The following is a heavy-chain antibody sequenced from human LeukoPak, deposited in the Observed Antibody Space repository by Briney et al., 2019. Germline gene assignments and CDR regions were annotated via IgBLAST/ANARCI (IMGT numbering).Heavy chain of an antibody. CDR3: AGGGLSGFDR. D-gene: IGHD4-23*01. CDR1: QSTFYIYW. V-gene: IGHV3-74*01. CDR2: VNSDVTST. J-gene: IGHJ4*02. Sequence: PGVSLRLSCAASQSTFYIYWMHWVRRVPGKGLAWVSRVNSDVTSTSYADSVQGRFTVSRDNTKNTLYLQMDSLRVDDTAVYYCAGGGLSGFDRWGQGIVVTVSS.